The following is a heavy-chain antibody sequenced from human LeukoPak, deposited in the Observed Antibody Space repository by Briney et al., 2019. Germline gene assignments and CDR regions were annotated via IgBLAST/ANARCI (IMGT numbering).Heavy chain of an antibody. CDR3: ARRNLTMIRAIIYMDDFDI. J-gene: IGHJ3*02. CDR2: VNPNSGNT. CDR1: GYTFTNYE. D-gene: IGHD3-10*01. V-gene: IGHV1-8*01. Sequence: GASVKVSCKASGYTFTNYEIHWVRQAAGQGLEWMGWVNPNSGNTVYAEEFQGRVTMTRNTAIGTAYMGLSSLTSEDTAVYYCARRNLTMIRAIIYMDDFDIWGQGTMVTVSS.